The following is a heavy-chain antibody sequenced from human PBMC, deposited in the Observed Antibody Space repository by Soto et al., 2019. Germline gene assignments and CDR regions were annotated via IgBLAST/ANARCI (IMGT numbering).Heavy chain of an antibody. J-gene: IGHJ5*02. D-gene: IGHD6-13*01. V-gene: IGHV4-59*12. CDR3: ARGVGSSWPNWFDP. CDR1: GGSISSYY. Sequence: PSETLSLTCTVSGGSISSYYWSWIRQPPGKGLEWIGYIYYSGSTNYNPSLKSRVTISVDTSKNQFSLKLSSVTAADTAVYYCARGVGSSWPNWFDPWGQGTLVTVSS. CDR2: IYYSGST.